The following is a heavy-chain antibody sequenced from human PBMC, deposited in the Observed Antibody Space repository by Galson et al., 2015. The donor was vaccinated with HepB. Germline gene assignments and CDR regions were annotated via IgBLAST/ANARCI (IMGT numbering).Heavy chain of an antibody. CDR3: AKDGGRYSSGWDFDY. Sequence: SLRLSCAASGFTFDDYTMHWVRQAPGKGLEWVSLISWDGGSTYYADSVKGRFTISRDNSKNSLYLQMNSLRTEDTALYYCAKDGGRYSSGWDFDYWGQGTLVTVSS. D-gene: IGHD6-19*01. J-gene: IGHJ4*02. CDR1: GFTFDDYT. CDR2: ISWDGGST. V-gene: IGHV3-43*01.